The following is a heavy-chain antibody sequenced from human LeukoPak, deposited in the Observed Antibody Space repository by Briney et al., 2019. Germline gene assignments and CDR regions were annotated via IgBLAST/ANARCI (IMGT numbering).Heavy chain of an antibody. D-gene: IGHD3-3*01. CDR2: ISSSSSTI. CDR3: ARKPYDFWSGYHDY. Sequence: GGSLRLSCAASGFTFSAYSINWVRQAPGKGLEWVSYISSSSSTIYYADSVKGRFTISRDNAKNSLYLQMNSLRAEDTAVYYCARKPYDFWSGYHDYWGQGTLVTVSS. J-gene: IGHJ4*02. CDR1: GFTFSAYS. V-gene: IGHV3-48*04.